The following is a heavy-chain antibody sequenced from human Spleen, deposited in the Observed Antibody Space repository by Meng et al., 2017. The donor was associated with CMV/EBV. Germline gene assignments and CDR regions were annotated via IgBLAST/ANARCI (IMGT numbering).Heavy chain of an antibody. Sequence: GESLKISCAASGFTFSSYWMSWVRQAPGKGLEWVANIKQDGSKTDYVDSVKGRFSVSRDNAKNSLYLQMKGLRVEDTAVYYCARVSIIGTSDNDFWGQGTLVTVSS. CDR1: GFTFSSYW. CDR3: ARVSIIGTSDNDF. V-gene: IGHV3-7*04. CDR2: IKQDGSKT. J-gene: IGHJ4*02. D-gene: IGHD1-7*01.